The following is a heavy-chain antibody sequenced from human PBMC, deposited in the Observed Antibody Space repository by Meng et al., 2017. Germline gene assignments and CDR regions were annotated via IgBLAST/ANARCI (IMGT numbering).Heavy chain of an antibody. Sequence: ASVKVSCKASGYTFTSYAMHWVRQAPGQRLEWMGWINAGNGNTKYSQKFQGRVTMTTDTSTSTAYMELRSLRSDDTAVYYCARDRGGRWFGELWAHLAYFDYWGQGTRVTGSS. V-gene: IGHV1-3*01. CDR2: INAGNGNT. J-gene: IGHJ4*02. CDR3: ARDRGGRWFGELWAHLAYFDY. D-gene: IGHD3-10*01. CDR1: GYTFTSYA.